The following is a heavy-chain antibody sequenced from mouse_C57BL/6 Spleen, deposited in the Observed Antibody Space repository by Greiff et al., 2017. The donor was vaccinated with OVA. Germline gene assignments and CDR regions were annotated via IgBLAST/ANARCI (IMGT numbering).Heavy chain of an antibody. CDR2: IHPNSGST. CDR1: GYTFTSYW. V-gene: IGHV1-64*01. J-gene: IGHJ2*01. Sequence: VQLQQPGAELVKPGASVKLSCKASGYTFTSYWMHWVKQRPGQGLEWIGMIHPNSGSTNYNEKFKSKATLTVDKSSSTAYMQLSSLTSEDSAVYYCARRDSLYSFDYWGQGTTLTVSS. CDR3: ARRDSLYSFDY.